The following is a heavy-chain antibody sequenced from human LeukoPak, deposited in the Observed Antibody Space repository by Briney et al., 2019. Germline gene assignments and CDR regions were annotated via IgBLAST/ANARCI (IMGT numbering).Heavy chain of an antibody. D-gene: IGHD3-16*01. Sequence: PSETLSLTCTVSGGSISSGSYYWNWIRQPAGKGLEWIGRIYTSGSTNYNPSLKSRVTISVDTSKNQFSLKLSSVTAADTAVYYCARDPVFWGDWYFDLWGRGTLVTVSS. J-gene: IGHJ2*01. CDR2: IYTSGST. CDR1: GGSISSGSYY. CDR3: ARDPVFWGDWYFDL. V-gene: IGHV4-61*02.